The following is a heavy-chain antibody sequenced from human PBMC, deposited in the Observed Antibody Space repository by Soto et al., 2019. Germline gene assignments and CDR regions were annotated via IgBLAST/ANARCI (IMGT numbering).Heavy chain of an antibody. D-gene: IGHD3-3*01. V-gene: IGHV4-31*03. CDR1: GGSISSGGYY. Sequence: SETLSVTCTVSGGSISSGGYYWSWIRQHPGKGLEWIGYIYYSGSTYYSPSLKSRVTISVDTSKKQLSLKLSSVTAADTAGYYCARGELRFLEWSKYYYGMDVWGQGTTVTVSS. CDR2: IYYSGST. CDR3: ARGELRFLEWSKYYYGMDV. J-gene: IGHJ6*02.